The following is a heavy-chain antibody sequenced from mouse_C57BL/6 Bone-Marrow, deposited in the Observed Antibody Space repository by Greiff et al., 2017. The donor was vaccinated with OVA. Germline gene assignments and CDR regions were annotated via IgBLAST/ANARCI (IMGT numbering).Heavy chain of an antibody. V-gene: IGHV3-8*01. CDR2: ISYSGST. D-gene: IGHD1-1*01. Sequence: EVQLQQSGPGLAKPAQTLSLTCSVTGYSITSYYWNWIRKFPGNKLEYMGYISYSGSTSYNPSLKSRISITRDTSKNQYYLQLNSVTTEDTATYYCARYYYGSSYVGYFDYWGQGTTLTVSS. CDR1: GYSITSYY. J-gene: IGHJ2*01. CDR3: ARYYYGSSYVGYFDY.